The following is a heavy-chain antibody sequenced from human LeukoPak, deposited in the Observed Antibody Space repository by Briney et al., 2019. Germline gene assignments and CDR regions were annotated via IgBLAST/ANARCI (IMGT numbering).Heavy chain of an antibody. Sequence: GGSLRLSCAASGFTFRNYWMTWVRQAPGKGLEWVANIKQDGNEKYYVDSVKGRFTISRDNAKNSLYLQMNSLRAEDTAVYYCARSPPGLWFGELFSYWGQGTLVTVSS. J-gene: IGHJ4*02. V-gene: IGHV3-7*02. CDR2: IKQDGNEK. D-gene: IGHD3-10*01. CDR1: GFTFRNYW. CDR3: ARSPPGLWFGELFSY.